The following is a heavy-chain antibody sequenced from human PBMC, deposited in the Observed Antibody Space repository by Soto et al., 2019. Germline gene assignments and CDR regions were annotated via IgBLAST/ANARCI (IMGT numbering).Heavy chain of an antibody. V-gene: IGHV3-23*01. J-gene: IGHJ3*02. Sequence: GGSLRLSCAASGFAFSSHPMSWVRQAPEKGLEWVSGISDSGGITYNADSVKGRFTISRDNSKNTLYLQMNSLRAEDTAVYYCARRAIGSSRAFDIWGQGTMVTVSS. CDR2: ISDSGGIT. CDR1: GFAFSSHP. D-gene: IGHD6-6*01. CDR3: ARRAIGSSRAFDI.